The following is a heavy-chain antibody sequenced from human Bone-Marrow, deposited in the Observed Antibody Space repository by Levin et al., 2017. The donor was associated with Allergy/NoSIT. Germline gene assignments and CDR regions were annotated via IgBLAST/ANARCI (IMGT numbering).Heavy chain of an antibody. J-gene: IGHJ3*02. CDR3: ARDSGGSGTPTDAFDS. CDR1: GFTFSSYS. Sequence: GGSLRLSCAASGFTFSSYSMNWVRQAPGKGLEWVSSISSSSSYIYYADSVKGRFTISRDNAKNSLYLQMNSLRAEDTAVYYCARDSGGSGTPTDAFDSWGQGTMVTVSS. CDR2: ISSSSSYI. D-gene: IGHD3-10*01. V-gene: IGHV3-21*01.